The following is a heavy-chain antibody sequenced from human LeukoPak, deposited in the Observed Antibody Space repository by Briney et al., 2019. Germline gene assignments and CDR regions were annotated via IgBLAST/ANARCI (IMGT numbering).Heavy chain of an antibody. CDR3: AKGKYSSGGVPDY. J-gene: IGHJ4*02. Sequence: GGSLRLSCAASGFTFSSYAMSWVRQAPGKGLEWVSSISGGGESTYYADSVKGRFTVSRDNSKNTLYLQINSLRGEDTAVYYCAKGKYSSGGVPDYWGQGTLVTVSS. CDR2: ISGGGEST. D-gene: IGHD6-19*01. V-gene: IGHV3-23*01. CDR1: GFTFSSYA.